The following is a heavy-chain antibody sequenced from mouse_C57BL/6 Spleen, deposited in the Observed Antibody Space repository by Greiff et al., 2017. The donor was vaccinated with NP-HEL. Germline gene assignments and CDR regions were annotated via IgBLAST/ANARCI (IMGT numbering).Heavy chain of an antibody. CDR3: AVPHYYGSSYRWYFDV. CDR1: GYTFTDYY. V-gene: IGHV1-26*01. D-gene: IGHD1-1*01. Sequence: VQLQQSGPELVKPGASVKISCKASGYTFTDYYMNWVKQSHGKSLEWIGDINPNNGGTSYNQKFKGKATLTVDKSSSTAYMELRSLTSEDSAVYYCAVPHYYGSSYRWYFDVWGTGTTVTVSS. CDR2: INPNNGGT. J-gene: IGHJ1*03.